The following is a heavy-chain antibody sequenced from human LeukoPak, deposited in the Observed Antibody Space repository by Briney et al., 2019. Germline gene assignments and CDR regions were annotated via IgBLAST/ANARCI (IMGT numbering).Heavy chain of an antibody. J-gene: IGHJ6*03. CDR2: IIPIFGTA. D-gene: IGHD3-9*01. CDR1: GGTFSSYA. CDR3: ARLPGYYEYYYYYYMDV. V-gene: IGHV1-69*13. Sequence: SVKVSCKASGGTFSSYAISWVRQAPGQGLEWMGGIIPIFGTANYAQKFQGRVTITADESTSTAYMELSSLRSEDTAVYYCARLPGYYEYYYYYYMDVWGKGTTVTVSS.